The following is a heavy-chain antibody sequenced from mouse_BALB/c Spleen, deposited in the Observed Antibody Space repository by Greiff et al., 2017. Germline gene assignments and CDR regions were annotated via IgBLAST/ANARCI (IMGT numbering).Heavy chain of an antibody. CDR2: IWAGGST. CDR3: ARDSYYYGSSYYAMDY. J-gene: IGHJ4*01. CDR1: GFSLTSYG. D-gene: IGHD1-1*01. Sequence: VMLVESGPGLVAPSQSLSITCTVSGFSLTSYGVHWVRQPPGKGLEWLGVIWAGGSTNYNSALMSRLSISKDNSKSQVFLKMNSLQTDDTAMYYCARDSYYYGSSYYAMDYWGQGTSVTVSS. V-gene: IGHV2-9*02.